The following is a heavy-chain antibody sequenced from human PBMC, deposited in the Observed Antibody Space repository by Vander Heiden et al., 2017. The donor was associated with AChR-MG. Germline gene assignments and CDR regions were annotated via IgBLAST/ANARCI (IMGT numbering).Heavy chain of an antibody. D-gene: IGHD6-13*01. Sequence: QVQLVQSGAEVKKPGASVKISCKASGYTFTSYYMHCGRQAPGQGLEWMGIINPRGGSTSYAQKFQGRVTMTRDTSTSTVYMELSSLRSEDTAVYYCARPIAAAGTAIEFSGGLGMDVWGQGTTVTVSS. CDR2: INPRGGST. V-gene: IGHV1-46*01. CDR3: ARPIAAAGTAIEFSGGLGMDV. J-gene: IGHJ6*02. CDR1: GYTFTSYY.